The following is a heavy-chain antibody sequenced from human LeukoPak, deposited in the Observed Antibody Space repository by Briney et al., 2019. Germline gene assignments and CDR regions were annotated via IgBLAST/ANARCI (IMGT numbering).Heavy chain of an antibody. CDR2: ISYDGSNR. CDR1: EFTFNNYG. D-gene: IGHD2-21*01. J-gene: IGHJ6*03. V-gene: IGHV3-30*03. Sequence: GRSLRLSCAASEFTFNNYGMHWVRQAPGKGLEWVAVISYDGSNRYYGDSVKGRFTISRDNAKNSLYLQMNSLRAEDTAVNYCATDLFDYMDVWGKGTTVTVSS. CDR3: ATDLFDYMDV.